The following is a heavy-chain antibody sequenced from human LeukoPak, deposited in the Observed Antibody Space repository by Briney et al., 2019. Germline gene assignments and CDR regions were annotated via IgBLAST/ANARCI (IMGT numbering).Heavy chain of an antibody. CDR2: IYPGDSDT. D-gene: IGHD5-24*01. Sequence: GESLKISCKGSGYSFTSYWIGWVRQMPGKGLEWIGIIYPGDSDTRYNPSFQGQVTVSAEKSISTAYLQWSSLKASDTALYYCASRQKGMATAVFDYWGQRTLVTVSS. CDR1: GYSFTSYW. CDR3: ASRQKGMATAVFDY. J-gene: IGHJ4*02. V-gene: IGHV5-51*01.